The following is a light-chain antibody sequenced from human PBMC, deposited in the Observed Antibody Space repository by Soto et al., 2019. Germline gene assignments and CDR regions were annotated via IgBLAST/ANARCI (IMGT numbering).Light chain of an antibody. Sequence: IQMTQSPSTLSASVGDRVTITCRASQSISSWLAWYQQKPGKAPKLLIYDASSLESGVPSRFSGSGSGTEFTLTISSLQPDDFATYYFQQYNSYSFTFGPGTKVDIK. CDR1: QSISSW. CDR3: QQYNSYSFT. J-gene: IGKJ3*01. CDR2: DAS. V-gene: IGKV1-5*01.